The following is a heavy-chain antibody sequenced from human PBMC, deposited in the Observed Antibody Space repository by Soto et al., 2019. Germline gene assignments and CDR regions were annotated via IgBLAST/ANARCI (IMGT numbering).Heavy chain of an antibody. V-gene: IGHV4-39*01. D-gene: IGHD5-12*01. CDR3: ARHDGYNDY. Sequence: SETLSLTCTVSGGSISSSSYYWGWIRQPPGKGLEWVGSIYYSGSTYYNPSLKSRVTVSVDTSKNQFSLMLSSVTAADTAVYYCARHDGYNDYWGQGTLVTVSS. CDR2: IYYSGST. CDR1: GGSISSSSYY. J-gene: IGHJ4*02.